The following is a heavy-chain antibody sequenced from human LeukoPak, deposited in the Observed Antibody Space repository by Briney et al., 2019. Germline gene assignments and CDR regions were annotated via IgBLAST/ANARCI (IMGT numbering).Heavy chain of an antibody. CDR1: GYSFASFG. CDR2: ISAYNGDT. D-gene: IGHD3-10*01. J-gene: IGHJ4*02. V-gene: IGHV1-18*01. Sequence: ASVKVSCKASGYSFASFGINWVRQAPGQGLEWMGWISAYNGDTNYAQNLQGRVTMTTDTSTSTAYMDLRSLRSDDTAVYYCARGGYYDSGSFPDYWGQGTLVTVSS. CDR3: ARGGYYDSGSFPDY.